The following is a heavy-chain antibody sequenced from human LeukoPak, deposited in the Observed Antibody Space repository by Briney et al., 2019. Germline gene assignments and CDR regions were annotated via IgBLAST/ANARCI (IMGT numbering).Heavy chain of an antibody. Sequence: PSETLSLTCAVYGGSFSGYYWSWIRQPPGKGLEWIGEINHSGSINYNPSLKSRVTISVDTSKNQFSLKLSSVTAADTAVYYCARADTIFGVVITHYYYGMDVWGQGTTVTVSS. J-gene: IGHJ6*02. CDR2: INHSGSI. CDR1: GGSFSGYY. V-gene: IGHV4-34*01. D-gene: IGHD3-3*01. CDR3: ARADTIFGVVITHYYYGMDV.